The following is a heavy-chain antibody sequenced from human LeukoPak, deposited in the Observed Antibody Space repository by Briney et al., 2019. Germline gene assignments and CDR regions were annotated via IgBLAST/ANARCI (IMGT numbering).Heavy chain of an antibody. Sequence: GASMKVSCKASGYSFTGYYIHWVRQAPGQGLEWMGWINPDGDVTKSAQKFQGRVTMTRDTSISTTYMELSSLTSDDTAMYYCARGSANNGAGPKRAFEYWGQGTLVTLSS. J-gene: IGHJ4*02. CDR3: ARGSANNGAGPKRAFEY. V-gene: IGHV1-2*02. CDR1: GYSFTGYY. D-gene: IGHD1/OR15-1a*01. CDR2: INPDGDVT.